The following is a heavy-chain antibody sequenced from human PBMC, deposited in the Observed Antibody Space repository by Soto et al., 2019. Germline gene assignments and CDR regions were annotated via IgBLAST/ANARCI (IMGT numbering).Heavy chain of an antibody. Sequence: GGSLRLSCTASGFTFGDYAMSWFRQAPGKGLEWVGFIRSKAYGGTTEYAASVKGRFTISRDDSKSIAYLQMNSLKTEDTAVYYCTRERKIGYYYDSRPNWFDPWGQGTLVTVSS. CDR3: TRERKIGYYYDSRPNWFDP. CDR2: IRSKAYGGTT. J-gene: IGHJ5*02. CDR1: GFTFGDYA. D-gene: IGHD3-22*01. V-gene: IGHV3-49*03.